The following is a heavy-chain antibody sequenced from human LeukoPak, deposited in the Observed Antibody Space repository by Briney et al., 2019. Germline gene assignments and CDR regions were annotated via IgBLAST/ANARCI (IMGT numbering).Heavy chain of an antibody. CDR2: IYHSGST. CDR3: ARDSSSSLGFDY. D-gene: IGHD6-6*01. J-gene: IGHJ4*02. V-gene: IGHV4-38-2*02. Sequence: SETLSLTCTVSGYSISSGYYWGWIRQPPGKGLEWIGSIYHSGSTYYNPSLKSRVTISVDTSKNQFSLKLSSVTAADTAVYYCARDSSSSLGFDYWGQGTLVTVSS. CDR1: GYSISSGYY.